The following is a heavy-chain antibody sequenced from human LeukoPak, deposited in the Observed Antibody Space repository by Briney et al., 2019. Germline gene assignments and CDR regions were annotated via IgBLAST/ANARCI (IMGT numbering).Heavy chain of an antibody. CDR3: ASGVLTGTGFDY. V-gene: IGHV1-18*01. CDR2: ISAYNGNT. J-gene: IGHJ4*02. D-gene: IGHD1-20*01. CDR1: GYTFTSYG. Sequence: ASVKVSCKASGYTFTSYGISWVRQAPGQGLEWMGWISAYNGNTNYAQKLQGRVTMTSDTSTSTAYMELRSLRSDDAAVYYCASGVLTGTGFDYWGQGTLVTVSS.